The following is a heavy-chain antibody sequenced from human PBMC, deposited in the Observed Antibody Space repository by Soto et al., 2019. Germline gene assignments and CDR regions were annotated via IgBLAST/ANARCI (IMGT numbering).Heavy chain of an antibody. J-gene: IGHJ6*02. D-gene: IGHD3-10*01. CDR1: GGTLSVYY. Sequence: SHTLSLTCAVYGGTLSVYYWSWISQPPGKGLEWIGEINHSGSTNYNPSLKSRVTISVDTSKNQFSLKLSSVTAADTAVYYCARGPGYYGSGKVGYYYGVDVWGQGTTVS. CDR2: INHSGST. CDR3: ARGPGYYGSGKVGYYYGVDV. V-gene: IGHV4-34*01.